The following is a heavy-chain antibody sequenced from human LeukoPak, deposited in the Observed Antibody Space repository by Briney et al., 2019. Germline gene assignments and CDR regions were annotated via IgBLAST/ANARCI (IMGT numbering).Heavy chain of an antibody. CDR3: AKTGQFDS. V-gene: IGHV3-23*01. J-gene: IGHJ4*02. CDR1: GFTFSTYA. D-gene: IGHD1-14*01. CDR2: IDVGTSTT. Sequence: GGSLRLSCAASGFTFSTYAMSWVRQAPGKELEWVSTIDVGTSTTFYADSVKGRFAIFRDNSKNTVYLQMNSLRADDTAVYFCAKTGQFDSWGQGTLVTVTS.